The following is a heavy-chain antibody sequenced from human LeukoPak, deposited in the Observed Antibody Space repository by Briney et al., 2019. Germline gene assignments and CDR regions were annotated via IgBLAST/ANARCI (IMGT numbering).Heavy chain of an antibody. V-gene: IGHV5-51*01. J-gene: IGHJ5*02. CDR1: GSIFTSYL. CDR2: IYHGDTDT. D-gene: IGHD2-2*01. CDR3: ARGLGYCSITSCYLCFDP. Sequence: GEPLNFSGKGAGSIFTSYLSGWVRQMPGKGRWWLRIIYHGDTDTCYTPAFTGQVTISADKANSNAYLQWSSLRASDTAMYYCARGLGYCSITSCYLCFDPWGQGTLVTVSS.